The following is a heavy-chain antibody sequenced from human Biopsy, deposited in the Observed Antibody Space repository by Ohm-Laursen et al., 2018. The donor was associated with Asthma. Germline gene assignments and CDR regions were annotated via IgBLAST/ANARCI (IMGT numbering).Heavy chain of an antibody. J-gene: IGHJ4*02. D-gene: IGHD2-21*02. CDR1: GDSIDSGDYS. Sequence: SDTLSLTCAVSGDSIDSGDYSWTWIRQSPGVGLEWIGYIYRNGDTYYNPTLKNRVTISIDRSKNQFSLRLRSVTAADTAVYYCARGWNCGGDCYSLDSWDQGTLVTVSS. CDR3: ARGWNCGGDCYSLDS. V-gene: IGHV4-30-2*06. CDR2: IYRNGDT.